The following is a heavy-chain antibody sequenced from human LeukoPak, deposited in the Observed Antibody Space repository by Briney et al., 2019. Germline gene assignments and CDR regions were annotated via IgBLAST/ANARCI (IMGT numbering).Heavy chain of an antibody. CDR1: GFTFSSYA. D-gene: IGHD1-26*01. J-gene: IGHJ4*02. CDR3: ARDRGGSYSFDY. CDR2: ISGSGGST. Sequence: GGSLRLSCSASGFTFSSYAMSWVRQAPGKGLEWVSAISGSGGSTYYADSVKGRFTISRDNSKNTLYLQMNSLRAEDTAVYYCARDRGGSYSFDYWGQGTLVTVSS. V-gene: IGHV3-23*01.